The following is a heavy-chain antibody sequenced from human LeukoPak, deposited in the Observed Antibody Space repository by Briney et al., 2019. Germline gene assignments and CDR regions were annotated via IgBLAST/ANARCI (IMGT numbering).Heavy chain of an antibody. CDR2: ISGSGGST. J-gene: IGHJ4*02. Sequence: GGSLRLSCAASGFTFSSYAMSWVRQAPGKGLERVSAISGSGGSTYYADSVKGRFTISRDNSKNTLYLQMNSLRAEDTAVYYCAKSDDILTGYYLKPPRGQIDYWGQGTLVTVSS. CDR1: GFTFSSYA. D-gene: IGHD3-9*01. CDR3: AKSDDILTGYYLKPPRGQIDY. V-gene: IGHV3-23*01.